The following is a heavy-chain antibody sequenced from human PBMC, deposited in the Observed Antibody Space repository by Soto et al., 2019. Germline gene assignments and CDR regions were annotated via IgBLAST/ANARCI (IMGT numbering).Heavy chain of an antibody. CDR1: GFTFSSYA. Sequence: EVQLLESGGGLVQPGGSLRLSCAASGFTFSSYAMSWVRQAPGKGLEWVSAISGSGGSTYYADSVKGRFTISRDNSKNTLYLQMNSLRAEDTAVYYCAKDSGLMVTATDYGMDVWDQGTTVTVSS. J-gene: IGHJ6*02. CDR2: ISGSGGST. CDR3: AKDSGLMVTATDYGMDV. D-gene: IGHD2-21*02. V-gene: IGHV3-23*01.